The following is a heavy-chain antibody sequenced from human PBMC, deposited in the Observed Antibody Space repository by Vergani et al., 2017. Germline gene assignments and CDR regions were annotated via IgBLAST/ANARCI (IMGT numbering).Heavy chain of an antibody. CDR1: GGSISSYY. D-gene: IGHD3-22*01. CDR2: IYYSGST. J-gene: IGHJ5*02. V-gene: IGHV4-59*12. Sequence: QVQLQESGPGLVKPSETLSLTCTVSGGSISSYYWSWIRQPPGKGLEWIGYIYYSGSTNYNPSLKSRVTISVDTSKNQFSLKLSSVTAADTAVYYCARGAVVITETNWFDPWGQGTLVTVSS. CDR3: ARGAVVITETNWFDP.